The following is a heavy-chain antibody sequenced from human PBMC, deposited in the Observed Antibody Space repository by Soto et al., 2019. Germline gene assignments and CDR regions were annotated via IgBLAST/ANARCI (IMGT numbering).Heavy chain of an antibody. D-gene: IGHD1-26*01. V-gene: IGHV1-69*12. Sequence: QVQLVQSGAEVKKPGSSVKVSCKASGGTFSSYAISWVRQAPGQGLEWMGGIIPIFGTANYAQKFQGRVKITADESTSTAYMELSSLRSEDTAVYYCARDHGGSGSYYVRTPMGYWGQGTLVTVSS. J-gene: IGHJ4*02. CDR3: ARDHGGSGSYYVRTPMGY. CDR2: IIPIFGTA. CDR1: GGTFSSYA.